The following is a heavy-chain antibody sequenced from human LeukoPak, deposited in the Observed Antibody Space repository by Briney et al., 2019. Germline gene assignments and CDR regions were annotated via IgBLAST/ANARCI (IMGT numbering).Heavy chain of an antibody. CDR2: ISSSSSYI. CDR1: GFSFSSYS. Sequence: GGSLRLSCAASGFSFSSYSMNWVRQAPGKGLEWVSSISSSSSYIYYVDSVKGRFTISRDNAKNSLYLQMNSLRAEDTAVYYCAREKASTTGTTDYDYWGQGTLVTVSS. D-gene: IGHD1-1*01. V-gene: IGHV3-21*01. J-gene: IGHJ4*02. CDR3: AREKASTTGTTDYDY.